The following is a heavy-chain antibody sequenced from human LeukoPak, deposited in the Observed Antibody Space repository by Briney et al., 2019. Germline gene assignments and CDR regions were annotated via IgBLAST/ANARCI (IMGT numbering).Heavy chain of an antibody. CDR2: ISSSSSYT. CDR1: GFTFSDYY. D-gene: IGHD3-9*01. Sequence: GGSLRLSCAASGFTFSDYYMSWIRQAPGKGLEWVSYISSSSSYTNYADSVKGRFTISRDNAKNSLYLQMNSLRAEDTAVYYCARHYDILTGYANWGQGTLSPSPQ. CDR3: ARHYDILTGYAN. J-gene: IGHJ4*02. V-gene: IGHV3-11*03.